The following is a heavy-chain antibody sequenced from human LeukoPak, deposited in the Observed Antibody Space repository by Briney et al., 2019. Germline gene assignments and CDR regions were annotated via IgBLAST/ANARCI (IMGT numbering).Heavy chain of an antibody. CDR2: IYYSGST. CDR1: GGSISSYY. Sequence: SETLSLTCTVSGGSISSYYWSWIRQPPGKGLEWIGYIYYSGSTNYNPSLKSRVTISVDTSKNQFSLKLSSVTAADTAVYYCARVGRSDYGDYDPLLDYWGQGTLVTVSS. CDR3: ARVGRSDYGDYDPLLDY. V-gene: IGHV4-59*12. D-gene: IGHD4-17*01. J-gene: IGHJ4*02.